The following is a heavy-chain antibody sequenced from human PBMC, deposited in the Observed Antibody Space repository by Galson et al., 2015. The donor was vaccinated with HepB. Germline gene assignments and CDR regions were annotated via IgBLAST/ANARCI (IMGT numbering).Heavy chain of an antibody. Sequence: SVKVSCKASGGTFSSYAISWVRQAPGQGLEWMGGIIPIFGTANYAQKFQGRVTITADESTSTAYMELSSLRSEDTAVYYCASGSYSSGWPLLYGMDVWGQGTTVTVSS. V-gene: IGHV1-69*13. CDR2: IIPIFGTA. J-gene: IGHJ6*02. D-gene: IGHD6-19*01. CDR3: ASGSYSSGWPLLYGMDV. CDR1: GGTFSSYA.